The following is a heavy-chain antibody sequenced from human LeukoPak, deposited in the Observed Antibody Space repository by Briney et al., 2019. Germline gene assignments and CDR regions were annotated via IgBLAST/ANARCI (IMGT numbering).Heavy chain of an antibody. CDR2: IYHSGST. V-gene: IGHV4-59*12. D-gene: IGHD5-18*01. Sequence: SETLSLTCTVSGGSISSYYWSWIRQPPGKGLEWIGYIYHSGSTYYNPSLKSRVTISVDRSKNQFSLKLSSVTAADTAVYYCARPVSYSYAFDIWGQGTMVTVSS. CDR3: ARPVSYSYAFDI. J-gene: IGHJ3*02. CDR1: GGSISSYY.